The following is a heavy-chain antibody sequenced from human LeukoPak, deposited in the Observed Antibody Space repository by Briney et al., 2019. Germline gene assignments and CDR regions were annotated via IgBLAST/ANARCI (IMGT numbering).Heavy chain of an antibody. D-gene: IGHD1-26*01. CDR2: INWNGGST. J-gene: IGHJ4*02. CDR3: ARHLSGSYYRGADY. Sequence: GGSLRLSCAASGFIFDDYAMSWVRQAPGKGLEWVSGINWNGGSTGYADSVKGRFTISRDNAKNSLYLQMNSLRAEDTALYYCARHLSGSYYRGADYWGQGTLVTVSS. CDR1: GFIFDDYA. V-gene: IGHV3-20*04.